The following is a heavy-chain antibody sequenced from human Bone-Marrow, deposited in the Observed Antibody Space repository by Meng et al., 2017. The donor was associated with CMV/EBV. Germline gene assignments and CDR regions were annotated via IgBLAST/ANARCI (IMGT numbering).Heavy chain of an antibody. CDR2: INNDGSIT. D-gene: IGHD3-9*01. CDR3: ARALDILTGYFPYYYYYGMDV. J-gene: IGHJ6*02. Sequence: GESLKISCAASGFSFSDYWMHWVRQAPGKGLLWVSRINNDGSITSHADSVKGRFTISRDNAKNRLYLEMNSLRADDTAVYYCARALDILTGYFPYYYYYGMDVWGPGTTVTGSS. V-gene: IGHV3-74*01. CDR1: GFSFSDYW.